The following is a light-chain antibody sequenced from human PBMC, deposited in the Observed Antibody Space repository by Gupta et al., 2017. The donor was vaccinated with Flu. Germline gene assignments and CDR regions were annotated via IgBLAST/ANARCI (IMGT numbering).Light chain of an antibody. CDR3: ATWDDSLDGLYV. Sequence: QSVLTQPPSASGTPGQRVTISCSGSTSNIGSNTVNWYQQLSGTAPKLLIYDNDQRPSGVPDRFSGSKSGTSASLAVSGLRSGDEGDYYCATWDDSLDGLYVFGTGTKVSVL. V-gene: IGLV1-44*01. CDR2: DND. J-gene: IGLJ1*01. CDR1: TSNIGSNT.